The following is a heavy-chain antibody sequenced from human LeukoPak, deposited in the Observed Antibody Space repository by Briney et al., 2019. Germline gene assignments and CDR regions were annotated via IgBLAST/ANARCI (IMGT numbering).Heavy chain of an antibody. CDR2: IWYDGSNK. J-gene: IGHJ4*02. D-gene: IGHD3-10*01. CDR1: GFTFSSYG. CDR3: ARDRVRGNLDY. Sequence: GGSLRLSCAASGFTFSSYGMHWVRRAPGKGLEWVAVIWYDGSNKYYADSVKGRFTISRDNSKNTLYLQMNSLRAEDTAVYYCARDRVRGNLDYWGQGTLVTVSS. V-gene: IGHV3-33*01.